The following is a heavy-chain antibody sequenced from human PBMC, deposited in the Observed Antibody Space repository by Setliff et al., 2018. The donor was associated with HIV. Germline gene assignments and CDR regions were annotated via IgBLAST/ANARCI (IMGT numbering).Heavy chain of an antibody. J-gene: IGHJ5*02. Sequence: SETLSLTCSVSGGSISSDYWRWIRQPPGKGLEWSGYAHYTKRTNYNPSHKRRITISVDTSKDKFTLNLNSVTAADATVYYCATGLRYGLFNPWGQGTLVTVSS. CDR3: ATGLRYGLFNP. CDR2: AHYTKRT. CDR1: GGSISSDY. V-gene: IGHV4-59*01. D-gene: IGHD4-17*01.